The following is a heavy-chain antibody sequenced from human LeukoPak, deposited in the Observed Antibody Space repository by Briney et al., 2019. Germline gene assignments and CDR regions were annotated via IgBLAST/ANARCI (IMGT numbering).Heavy chain of an antibody. CDR1: GDSMSDYF. V-gene: IGHV4-59*01. Sequence: SETLSLTCTVSGDSMSDYFWTWIRQPPGKGLEWIGYAADSGSTNYNPSLKSRVTISVDSSTNHFSLRLTSVTAADTAIYYCAVMTRVIMYSYFFDSGAREPLLPVS. J-gene: IGHJ4*02. CDR3: AVMTRVIMYSYFFDS. CDR2: AADSGST. D-gene: IGHD4-17*01.